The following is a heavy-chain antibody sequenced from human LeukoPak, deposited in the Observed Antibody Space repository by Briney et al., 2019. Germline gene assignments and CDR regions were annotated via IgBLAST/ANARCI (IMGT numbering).Heavy chain of an antibody. D-gene: IGHD6-19*01. V-gene: IGHV4-34*01. CDR3: ARGLYSSGWPFDY. J-gene: IGHJ4*02. CDR1: GGSFSGYY. Sequence: PSETLSLTCAVYGGSFSGYYWSWIRQPPGKGLEWIGEINHSGSTNYNPSLKSRVTISVDTSKNQFSLKLSSVTAADTAVYYCARGLYSSGWPFDYWGQGPLVTVSS. CDR2: INHSGST.